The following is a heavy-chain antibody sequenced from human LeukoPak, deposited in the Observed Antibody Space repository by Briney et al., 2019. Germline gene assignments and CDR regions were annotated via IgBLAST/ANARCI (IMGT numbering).Heavy chain of an antibody. V-gene: IGHV4-59*08. J-gene: IGHJ5*02. CDR3: ARSATGATLYSWFDP. D-gene: IGHD1-7*01. CDR2: IYHSGST. CDR1: GGSISSYY. Sequence: SETLSLTCTVSGGSISSYYWSWIRQPPGKGLEWMGNIYHSGSTNYNPPLKSRVTVSVDTSKNQFSLRLTSVTAADTAVYYGARSATGATLYSWFDPWGQGTLVTVSS.